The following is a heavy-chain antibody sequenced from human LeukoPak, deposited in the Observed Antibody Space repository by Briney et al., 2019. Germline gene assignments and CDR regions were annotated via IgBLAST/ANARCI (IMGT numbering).Heavy chain of an antibody. Sequence: SVKVSCKASGGTFSSYAISWVRQAPGQGLEWMGGIIPIFGTANYAQKSQGRVTITADESTSTAYMELSSLRSEDTAVYYCARDQGTGGGYYYYAMDVWGKGTTVTVSS. CDR1: GGTFSSYA. CDR2: IIPIFGTA. CDR3: ARDQGTGGGYYYYAMDV. V-gene: IGHV1-69*13. D-gene: IGHD1-14*01. J-gene: IGHJ6*04.